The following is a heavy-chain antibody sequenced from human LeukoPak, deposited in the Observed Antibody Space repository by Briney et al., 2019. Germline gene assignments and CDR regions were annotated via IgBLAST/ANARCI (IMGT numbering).Heavy chain of an antibody. CDR2: IIPLLGVR. CDR1: GGTFSDYA. D-gene: IGHD4-17*01. J-gene: IGHJ3*02. V-gene: IGHV1-69*04. Sequence: GASVKVSCKASGGTFSDYAVSWVRQASGQGLEWMGRIIPLLGVRSYAQKFQDRVTISAEKSTSTAYMELSSLRSEDTAVYYCAKDPNGDYVGAFDSWGQGTMVTVSS. CDR3: AKDPNGDYVGAFDS.